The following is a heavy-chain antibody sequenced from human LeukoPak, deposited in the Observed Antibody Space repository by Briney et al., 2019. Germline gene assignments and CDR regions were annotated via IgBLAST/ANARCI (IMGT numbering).Heavy chain of an antibody. CDR2: IIPIFGTA. CDR3: AREWRRRDGYNH. Sequence: ASVKVSCKASGGTFSSYAISWVRQAPGQGLEWMGGIIPIFGTANYAQKFQGRVTITADKSTSTAYMELSSLRSEDTAVYYCAREWRRRDGYNHWGQGTLVTVSS. V-gene: IGHV1-69*06. CDR1: GGTFSSYA. J-gene: IGHJ5*02. D-gene: IGHD5-24*01.